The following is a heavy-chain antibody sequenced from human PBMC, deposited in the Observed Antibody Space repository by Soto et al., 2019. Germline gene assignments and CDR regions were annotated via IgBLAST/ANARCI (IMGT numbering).Heavy chain of an antibody. CDR1: GGSISSYY. CDR3: ASALFLTGDYKHDALDF. V-gene: IGHV4-59*01. Sequence: SETLSLTCTVSGGSISSYYWSWIRQSPGKGLEWIGYIYYSGSTNYNPSLKSRVTISVDTSKNQFSLKLSSVTAADTAVYYCASALFLTGDYKHDALDFWGQGTMVTVSS. D-gene: IGHD3-9*01. J-gene: IGHJ3*01. CDR2: IYYSGST.